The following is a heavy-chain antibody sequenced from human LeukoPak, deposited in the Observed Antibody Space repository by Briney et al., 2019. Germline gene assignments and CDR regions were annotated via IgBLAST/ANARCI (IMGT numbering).Heavy chain of an antibody. CDR1: GFTFSSYW. J-gene: IGHJ6*03. CDR3: AKDAAYYYYMDV. V-gene: IGHV3-74*01. Sequence: GGSLRLSCAASGFTFSSYWMHWVRQAPGKGLVWVSRINSDGSSTSYADSVKGRFTISRDNAKNTLYMQMNSLRAEDTAVYYCAKDAAYYYYMDVWGKGTTVTVSS. D-gene: IGHD2-15*01. CDR2: INSDGSST.